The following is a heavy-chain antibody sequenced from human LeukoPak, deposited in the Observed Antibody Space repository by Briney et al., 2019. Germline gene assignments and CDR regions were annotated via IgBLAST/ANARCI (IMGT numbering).Heavy chain of an antibody. V-gene: IGHV4-39*07. J-gene: IGHJ3*02. D-gene: IGHD5-24*01. CDR1: GGSISSSSYY. CDR3: AKHRDGYNYKRAFDI. Sequence: PSETLSLTCTVSGGSISSSSYYWGWIRQPPGKGLEWIGSIYYSGSTYYNPSLKSRVTISVDTSKNQFSLKLSSVTAADTAVYYCAKHRDGYNYKRAFDIWGQGTMVTVS. CDR2: IYYSGST.